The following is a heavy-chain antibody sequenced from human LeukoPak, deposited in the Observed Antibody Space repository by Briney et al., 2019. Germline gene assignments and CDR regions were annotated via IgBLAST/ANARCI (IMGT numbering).Heavy chain of an antibody. CDR1: GFTFSSYA. D-gene: IGHD3-10*01. J-gene: IGHJ4*02. Sequence: GGSLRLSCAASGFTFSSYAMSWVRQAPGQGLEWVSSISDTGLNTYYAVSVKGRFTISRDNSKNTLFLQMNSLRAEDTAVYYCAKRDYGSGTSYYFDYWGQGTLVTVSS. V-gene: IGHV3-23*01. CDR2: ISDTGLNT. CDR3: AKRDYGSGTSYYFDY.